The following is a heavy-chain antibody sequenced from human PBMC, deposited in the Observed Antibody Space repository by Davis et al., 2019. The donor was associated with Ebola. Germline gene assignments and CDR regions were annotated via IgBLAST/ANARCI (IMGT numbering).Heavy chain of an antibody. J-gene: IGHJ5*02. Sequence: AASVKVSCKASGFTFTTHGISWVRQAPGQGLEWMGWISDFSGTTNFAQKFQDRVTLTTDTSTRTAFMELRGLRSDDTAVYYCARGKWFDPWGQGTLVSVTS. V-gene: IGHV1-18*04. CDR1: GFTFTTHG. CDR2: ISDFSGTT. CDR3: ARGKWFDP.